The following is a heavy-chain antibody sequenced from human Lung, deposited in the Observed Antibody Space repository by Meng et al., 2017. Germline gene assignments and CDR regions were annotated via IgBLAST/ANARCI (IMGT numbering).Heavy chain of an antibody. Sequence: QVHPVHSGAEVKKPGAPVKSSCKASGYTFPDYWLHWVRRAPGQGLEWMGRINPKSGDTHYAQRFQGRVTMTGDTSISTAYMELSGLRSDDTAMYYCARDEDISAAGKLFGDYWGQGTLVTVSS. CDR3: ARDEDISAAGKLFGDY. V-gene: IGHV1-2*06. J-gene: IGHJ4*02. D-gene: IGHD6-13*01. CDR2: INPKSGDT. CDR1: GYTFPDYW.